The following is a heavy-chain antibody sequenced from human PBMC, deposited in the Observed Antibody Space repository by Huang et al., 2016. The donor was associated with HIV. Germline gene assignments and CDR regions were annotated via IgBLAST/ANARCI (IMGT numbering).Heavy chain of an antibody. V-gene: IGHV4-39*02. CDR2: IYYSGTT. CDR3: ARTGVAVSDDPEYFQH. Sequence: QESGPGLVGPSETLSLTCAVSGDSINSNTFYWGWIRRPPGKGLEWIGSIYYSGTTCYIPALKGRARIAVDASKNRIFLHLRSVTAADTGVYYCARTGVAVSDDPEYFQHWGQGALVTIS. CDR1: GDSINSNTFY. D-gene: IGHD3-3*01. J-gene: IGHJ1*01.